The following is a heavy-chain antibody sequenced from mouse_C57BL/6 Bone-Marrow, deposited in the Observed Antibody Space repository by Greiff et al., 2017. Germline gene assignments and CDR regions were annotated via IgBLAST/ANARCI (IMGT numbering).Heavy chain of an antibody. D-gene: IGHD2-4*01. V-gene: IGHV1-53*01. Sequence: QVQLQQPGTELVKPGASVKLSCKASGYTFTSYWMHWVKQRPGQGLEWIGNINPSNGGTNYNEKFKSKATLTVDKSSSTAYMQLSSLTSEDSAVYYCARLPYDYDVDYYAMDYWGQGTSVTVSS. CDR3: ARLPYDYDVDYYAMDY. J-gene: IGHJ4*01. CDR1: GYTFTSYW. CDR2: INPSNGGT.